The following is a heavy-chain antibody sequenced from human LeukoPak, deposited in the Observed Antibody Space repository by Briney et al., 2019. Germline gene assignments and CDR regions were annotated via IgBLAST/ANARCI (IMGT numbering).Heavy chain of an antibody. Sequence: SQTLSLTCAISGDSVSSNSAAWNWIRQSPSRGLEWLGRTYYRSKWYNDYAVSVKSRITINPDTSKNQFSLKLSSVTAADTAMYYCARRNDYNFKVKYWGQGTLVTVSS. CDR2: TYYRSKWYN. CDR3: ARRNDYNFKVKY. CDR1: GDSVSSNSAA. J-gene: IGHJ4*02. D-gene: IGHD5-24*01. V-gene: IGHV6-1*01.